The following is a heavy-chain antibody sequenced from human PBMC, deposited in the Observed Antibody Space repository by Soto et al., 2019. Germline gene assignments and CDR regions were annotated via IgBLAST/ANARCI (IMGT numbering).Heavy chain of an antibody. CDR2: INAGNGNT. CDR1: EYTFPSHA. J-gene: IGHJ4*02. V-gene: IGHV1-3*01. Sequence: GASLQVSCHGSEYTFPSHALHWVRQAPGQSLEWMGWINAGNGNTKYSQKFQGRVTITRDTSASTAYMELSSLRSEDTAVYYCARELQGLYYFDYWGQGTLVTVSS. D-gene: IGHD4-4*01. CDR3: ARELQGLYYFDY.